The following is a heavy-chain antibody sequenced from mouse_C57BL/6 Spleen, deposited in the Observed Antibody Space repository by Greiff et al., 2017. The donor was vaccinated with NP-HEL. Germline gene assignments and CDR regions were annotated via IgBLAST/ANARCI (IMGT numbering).Heavy chain of an antibody. CDR1: GYSITSGYD. Sequence: EVQLQESGPGMVKPSQSLSLTCTVTGYSITSGYDWHWIRHFPGNKLEWMGYISYSGSTNYNPSLKSRISITHDTSKNHFFLKLNSVTTEDTATYYCAREDYDVVFAYWGQGTLVTVSA. CDR3: AREDYDVVFAY. J-gene: IGHJ3*01. V-gene: IGHV3-1*01. D-gene: IGHD2-4*01. CDR2: ISYSGST.